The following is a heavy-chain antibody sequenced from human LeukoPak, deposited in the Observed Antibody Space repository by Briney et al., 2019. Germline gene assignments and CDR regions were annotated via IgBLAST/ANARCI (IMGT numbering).Heavy chain of an antibody. V-gene: IGHV5-51*01. CDR3: ARAQRITIFGVVDDAFDI. J-gene: IGHJ3*02. CDR1: GYSFTSYW. Sequence: GESLKISCKGSGYSFTSYWIGWVRQMPGKGLEWMGIIYPGDSDTRYSPSFQGQVTISADKSISTAYLQWSSLKASDTAMYYCARAQRITIFGVVDDAFDIWGQGTMVTVSS. CDR2: IYPGDSDT. D-gene: IGHD3-3*01.